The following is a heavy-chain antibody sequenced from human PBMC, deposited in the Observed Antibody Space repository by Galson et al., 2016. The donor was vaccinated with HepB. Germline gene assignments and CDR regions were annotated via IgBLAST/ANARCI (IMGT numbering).Heavy chain of an antibody. J-gene: IGHJ4*02. CDR2: INSDGSTT. D-gene: IGHD1-1*01. Sequence: SLRLSCAASGFTFRNYWMHWVRQAPGKGLVWVSRINSDGSTTSFADSVKGRFTISRDNAKNTLYLQMNSLRAEDTAVYYCARDYWTGTSYNDYWGQGTLVTVSS. CDR3: ARDYWTGTSYNDY. V-gene: IGHV3-74*01. CDR1: GFTFRNYW.